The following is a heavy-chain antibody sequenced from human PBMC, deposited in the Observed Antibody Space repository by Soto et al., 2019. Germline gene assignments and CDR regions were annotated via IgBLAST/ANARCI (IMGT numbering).Heavy chain of an antibody. J-gene: IGHJ4*02. D-gene: IGHD6-19*01. CDR3: ARVAASGWYHX. V-gene: IGHV4-30-2*01. Sequence: SETLSLTFAVSGGYIVSVGYSWSWIRQPPGKGMELIGTSYPRGSNYYDPSLKSRVTISLDLSKTQFSLNLNSVTAADTAVYYCARVAASGWYHXWGQGTLLTVSX. CDR2: SYPRGSN. CDR1: GGYIVSVGYS.